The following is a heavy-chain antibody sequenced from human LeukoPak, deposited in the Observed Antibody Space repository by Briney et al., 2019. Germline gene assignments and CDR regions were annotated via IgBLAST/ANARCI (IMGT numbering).Heavy chain of an antibody. CDR1: GFTFSSYA. V-gene: IGHV3-23*01. D-gene: IGHD2-2*01. CDR3: AKGDVDCSSTSCPVAWFDP. CDR2: ISGSGGST. Sequence: GGSLRLSCAASGFTFSSYAMSWVRQAPGKGLEWVSAISGSGGSTYYADSVKGRFTISRDNSKNTLYLQMNSLRAEDTAVYYCAKGDVDCSSTSCPVAWFDPWGQGTLVTVSS. J-gene: IGHJ5*02.